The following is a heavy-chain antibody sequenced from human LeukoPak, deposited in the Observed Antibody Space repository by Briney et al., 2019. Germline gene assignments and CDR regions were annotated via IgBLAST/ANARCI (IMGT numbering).Heavy chain of an antibody. V-gene: IGHV1-2*02. J-gene: IGHJ6*03. CDR1: GYTFTSYD. CDR2: INPNSGGT. CDR3: ARRTTAGVAAVRGAPYYYYYMDV. Sequence: ASVKVSCKASGYTFTSYDINWVRQATGQGLEWMGWINPNSGGTNYAQKFQGRVTMTRDTSISTAYMELSRLRSDDTAVYYCARRTTAGVAAVRGAPYYYYYMDVWGKGTTVTVSS. D-gene: IGHD6-25*01.